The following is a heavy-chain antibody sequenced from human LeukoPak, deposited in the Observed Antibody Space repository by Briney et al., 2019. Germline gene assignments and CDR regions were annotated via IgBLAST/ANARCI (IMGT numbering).Heavy chain of an antibody. D-gene: IGHD5/OR15-5a*01. CDR3: ARKCVYVDMDWFDT. CDR2: ISGYNGNT. Sequence: GASVKVSCKAFGYTFTSYGISWVRQAPGQGLEWMGWISGYNGNTNFAQKLQGRVTMTTDTSTSTAYMELRSLKSDDTAVYYCARKCVYVDMDWFDTWGQGTMVTVSS. CDR1: GYTFTSYG. J-gene: IGHJ5*02. V-gene: IGHV1-18*01.